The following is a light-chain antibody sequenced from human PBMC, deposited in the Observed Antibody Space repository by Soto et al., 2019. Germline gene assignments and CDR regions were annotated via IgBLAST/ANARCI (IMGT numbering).Light chain of an antibody. Sequence: QLVLTQSPSASASLGASVKLTCTLSSGHSNYAIAWHQQQSEKGPRYLMKLNSDGSHSKGDGIPDRFSGSSSGAERYLTIFSLQSEDEADYHCQTWGSGIVVFGGRTKLTVL. V-gene: IGLV4-69*01. J-gene: IGLJ2*01. CDR3: QTWGSGIVV. CDR2: LNSDGSH. CDR1: SGHSNYA.